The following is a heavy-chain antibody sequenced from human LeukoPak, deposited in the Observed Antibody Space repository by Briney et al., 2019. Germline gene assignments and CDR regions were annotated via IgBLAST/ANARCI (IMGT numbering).Heavy chain of an antibody. CDR3: ARGYYDSSGYYSYYFDY. V-gene: IGHV1-18*01. CDR1: GYTFTSYG. D-gene: IGHD3-22*01. CDR2: ISAYNGNT. Sequence: VASVNVSCKASGYTFTSYGISWVRQAPGQGLEWMGWISAYNGNTNYAQKLQGRVTMTTDTSTSTAYMELRSLRSDDTAVYYCARGYYDSSGYYSYYFDYWGQGTLVTVSS. J-gene: IGHJ4*02.